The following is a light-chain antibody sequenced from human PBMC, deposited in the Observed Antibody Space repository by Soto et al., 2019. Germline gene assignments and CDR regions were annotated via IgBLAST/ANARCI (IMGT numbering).Light chain of an antibody. CDR2: ATS. CDR1: QSISRY. Sequence: RSLSKYWKTVSLGDSVYLTCRASQSISRYLNWYQQKPGKAPNLLIYATSSLQSGVPSTLNDIGSGTHHTFTIASLKPEHPATHYCRTSYTGPRTFGQGTKVDIK. V-gene: IGKV1-39*01. J-gene: IGKJ1*01. CDR3: RTSYTGPRT.